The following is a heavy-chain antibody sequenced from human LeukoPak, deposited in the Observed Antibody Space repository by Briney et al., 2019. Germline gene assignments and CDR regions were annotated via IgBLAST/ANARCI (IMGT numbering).Heavy chain of an antibody. D-gene: IGHD5-24*01. J-gene: IGHJ4*02. CDR2: IYYSGST. CDR1: GGSISSYY. V-gene: IGHV4-59*08. Sequence: SETLSLTCTVSGGSISSYYWSWIRQPQGKGLEWIGYIYYSGSTNYNPSLKSRVTISVDTSKNQFSLKLSSVTAADTAVYYCARLGYNYPFDYWGQGTLVTVSS. CDR3: ARLGYNYPFDY.